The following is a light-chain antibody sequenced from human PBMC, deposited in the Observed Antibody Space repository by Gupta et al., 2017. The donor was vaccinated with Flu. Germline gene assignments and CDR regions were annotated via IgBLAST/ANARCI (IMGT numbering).Light chain of an antibody. J-gene: IGKJ2*01. CDR2: KAS. CDR3: QQYYSYSLT. V-gene: IGKV1-5*03. CDR1: QSISSW. Sequence: DVHMAQSSSTLSASVGDRVTITCRASQSISSWLAWYQQKPGKAPKLLIYKASSLESGVPSRFSGSGSGTEFTLTISSLQPDDFATYYCQQYYSYSLTFGQGTKLEIK.